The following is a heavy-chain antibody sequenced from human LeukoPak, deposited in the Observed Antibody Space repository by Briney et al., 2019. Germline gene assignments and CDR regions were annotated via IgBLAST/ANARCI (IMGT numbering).Heavy chain of an antibody. J-gene: IGHJ6*03. CDR2: ITAYKGNT. Sequence: ASVKVSCKASGYSLNSFGISWVRQAPGQGLELMGWITAYKGNTNYAQKLQGRVTMTTDTSTSTAYMELRSLRSDDTAVYYCARVEIAVAAYYYYYYMDVWGKGTTVTVSS. CDR1: GYSLNSFG. D-gene: IGHD6-19*01. CDR3: ARVEIAVAAYYYYYYMDV. V-gene: IGHV1-18*01.